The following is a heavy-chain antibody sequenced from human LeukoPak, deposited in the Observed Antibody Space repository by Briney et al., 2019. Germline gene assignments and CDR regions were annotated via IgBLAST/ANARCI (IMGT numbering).Heavy chain of an antibody. D-gene: IGHD2-2*01. Sequence: ETLSLTCTVSGGSISSSSYYWGWIRQPPGKGLEWVSAISGSGGSTYYADSVKGRFTISRDNSKNTLYLQMNSLRAEDTAVYYCATYAYGPSYWGQGTLVTVSS. CDR3: ATYAYGPSY. V-gene: IGHV3-23*01. J-gene: IGHJ4*02. CDR1: GGSISSSSYY. CDR2: ISGSGGST.